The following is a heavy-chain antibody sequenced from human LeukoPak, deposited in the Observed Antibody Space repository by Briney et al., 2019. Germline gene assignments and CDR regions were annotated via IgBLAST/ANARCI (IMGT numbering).Heavy chain of an antibody. CDR3: ARFGSGSYHYYYGMDV. Sequence: GGSLRLSCAASGFTFSDYYMSWIRQAPGKGLEWVSYISSSGSAIYYADSVKGRFTISRDNAKNSLYLQMISLRAEDTAVYYCARFGSGSYHYYYGMDVWGQGTTVTVSS. CDR1: GFTFSDYY. V-gene: IGHV3-11*04. CDR2: ISSSGSAI. J-gene: IGHJ6*02. D-gene: IGHD3-10*01.